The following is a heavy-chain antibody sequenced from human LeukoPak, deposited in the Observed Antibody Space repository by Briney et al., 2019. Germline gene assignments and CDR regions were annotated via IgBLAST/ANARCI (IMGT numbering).Heavy chain of an antibody. CDR3: ARVVGSGSYYVDAFDI. D-gene: IGHD3-10*01. CDR1: GYSISSGYY. CDR2: IYHSGST. J-gene: IGHJ3*02. V-gene: IGHV4-38-2*02. Sequence: SETLSLTCTVSGYSISSGYYWGWIRQPPAKGLVWIGSIYHSGSTYYNPSLKSRVTISVDTSKNQFSLKLSSVTAADTAVYYCARVVGSGSYYVDAFDIWGQGTMVTVSS.